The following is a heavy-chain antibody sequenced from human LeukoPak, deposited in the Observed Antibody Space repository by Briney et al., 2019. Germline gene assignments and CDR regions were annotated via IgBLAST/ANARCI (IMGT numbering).Heavy chain of an antibody. J-gene: IGHJ4*02. V-gene: IGHV3-74*01. D-gene: IGHD1-7*01. CDR2: IDEDGSRA. CDR1: GFTFSGHW. Sequence: PGGSLRLSCAASGFTFSGHWMHWVRQAPGKGHMWVARIDEDGSRAYYADSVKGRFIISRDNARNTLYLQLNSLRAEDTAVYHCAREAGGTDLDYWGQGTLVTVSS. CDR3: AREAGGTDLDY.